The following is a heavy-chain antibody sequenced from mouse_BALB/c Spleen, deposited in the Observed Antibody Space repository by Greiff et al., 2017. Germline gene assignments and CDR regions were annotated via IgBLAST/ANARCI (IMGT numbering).Heavy chain of an antibody. Sequence: DVKLQESGPSLVKPSQTLSLTCSVTGDSITSGYWNWIRKFPGNKLEYMWYISYSGSTYYNPSLKSRISITRDTSKNQYYLQLNSVTTEDTATYYCARFPSYYYGSSHYAMDYWGQGTSVTVSS. CDR2: ISYSGST. CDR1: GDSITSGY. CDR3: ARFPSYYYGSSHYAMDY. V-gene: IGHV3-8*02. D-gene: IGHD1-1*01. J-gene: IGHJ4*01.